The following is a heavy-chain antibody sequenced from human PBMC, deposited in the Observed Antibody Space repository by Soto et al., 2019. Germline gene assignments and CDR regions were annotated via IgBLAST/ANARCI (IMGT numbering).Heavy chain of an antibody. Sequence: GGSLSLSCAASGFTFSDYGMSWVRQAPGKGLEWVANIKQYGSEKYYGDSVKGRFTISRDNAKSSLYLQMNSLRAEDTAVYYCARDRGYNYANAGYYYYYGMDVWGQGTTVTVSS. CDR3: ARDRGYNYANAGYYYYYGMDV. V-gene: IGHV3-7*01. J-gene: IGHJ6*02. D-gene: IGHD5-18*01. CDR1: GFTFSDYG. CDR2: IKQYGSEK.